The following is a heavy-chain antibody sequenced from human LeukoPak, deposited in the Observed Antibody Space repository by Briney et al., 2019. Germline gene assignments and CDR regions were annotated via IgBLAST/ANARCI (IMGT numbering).Heavy chain of an antibody. CDR2: INHTGTT. D-gene: IGHD1/OR15-1a*01. CDR1: GGSFSGYY. Sequence: SETLSLTCAVYGGSFSGYYWSWIRQPPGKGLEWIGEINHTGTTNYNPSLKSRFTISVDTSKNQFSLKLPSVTAADTAVYYCARGAADRNNYYYYIDVWGKGTTVTVSS. V-gene: IGHV4-34*01. CDR3: ARGAADRNNYYYYIDV. J-gene: IGHJ6*03.